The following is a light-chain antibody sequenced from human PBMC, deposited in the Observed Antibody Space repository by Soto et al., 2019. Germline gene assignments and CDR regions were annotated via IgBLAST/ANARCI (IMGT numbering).Light chain of an antibody. CDR1: QSVSSY. V-gene: IGKV3-11*01. CDR3: QQRSNWPPYT. Sequence: EIVLTQSPATLSLSPGERATLSCRASQSVSSYLAWYQQKPGQAPRLLIYDASNRATGIPARFSGSGSGTAFTPTISSLVPEDFAVYYCQQRSNWPPYTFGQGTKLEIK. J-gene: IGKJ2*01. CDR2: DAS.